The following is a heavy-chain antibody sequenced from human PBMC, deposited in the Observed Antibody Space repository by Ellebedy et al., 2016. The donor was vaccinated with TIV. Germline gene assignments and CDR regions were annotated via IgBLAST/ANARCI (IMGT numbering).Heavy chain of an antibody. CDR3: ARGRCSGRTCSLALQH. J-gene: IGHJ1*01. CDR1: GDSISSSSFF. CDR2: IYYSGST. D-gene: IGHD2-15*01. V-gene: IGHV4-39*07. Sequence: MPSETLSLTCTVSGDSISSSSFFWGWIRQPPGKGLEWIGSIYYSGSTYYSPSLKSRVTISVDTSKNQFSLNLSSVTAADTAVYYCARGRCSGRTCSLALQHWGQGTLVIVSS.